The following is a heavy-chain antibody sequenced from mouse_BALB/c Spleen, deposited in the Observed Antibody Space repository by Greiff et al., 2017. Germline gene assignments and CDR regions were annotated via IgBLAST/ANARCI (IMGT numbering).Heavy chain of an antibody. CDR2: ISYSGST. Sequence: EVQLKESGPGLVKPSQSLSLTCTVTGYSITSDYAWNWIRQFPGNKLEWMGYISYSGSTSYNPSLKSRISITRDTSKNQFFLQLNSVTTEDTATYYCARSDYAWFAYWGQGTLVTVSA. CDR1: GYSITSDYA. J-gene: IGHJ3*01. CDR3: ARSDYAWFAY. D-gene: IGHD2-4*01. V-gene: IGHV3-2*02.